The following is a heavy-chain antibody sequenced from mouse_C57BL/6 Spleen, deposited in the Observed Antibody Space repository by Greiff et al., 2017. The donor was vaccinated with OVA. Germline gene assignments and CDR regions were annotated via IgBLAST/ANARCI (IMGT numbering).Heavy chain of an antibody. CDR3: ARPVYYYGSSYSMDY. Sequence: VQLQQPGAELVKPGASVELSCKASGYTFTSYWMHWVKQRPGQGLEWIGMIHPNSGSTNYNEKFKSKATLTVDKSSSTAYMQLSSLTSEDSAVYYCARPVYYYGSSYSMDYWGQGTSVTVSS. D-gene: IGHD1-1*01. V-gene: IGHV1-64*01. CDR1: GYTFTSYW. CDR2: IHPNSGST. J-gene: IGHJ4*01.